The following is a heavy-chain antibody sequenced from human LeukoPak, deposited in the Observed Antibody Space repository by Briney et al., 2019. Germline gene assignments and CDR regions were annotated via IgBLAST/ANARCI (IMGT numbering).Heavy chain of an antibody. Sequence: ASVKVSCKASGGTFSSYAISWVRQAPGQGLEWMGGIIPIFGTANYAQKFQGRVTITRDTSASTAYMELSSLRSEDMAVYYCASADYGDLIPLRYWGQGTLVTVSS. J-gene: IGHJ4*02. CDR2: IIPIFGTA. CDR3: ASADYGDLIPLRY. CDR1: GGTFSSYA. V-gene: IGHV1-69*05. D-gene: IGHD4-17*01.